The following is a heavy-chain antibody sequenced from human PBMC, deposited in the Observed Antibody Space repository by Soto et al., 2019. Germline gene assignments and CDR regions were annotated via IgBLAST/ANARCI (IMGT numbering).Heavy chain of an antibody. D-gene: IGHD3-3*01. CDR1: GFTFSTYS. CDR2: ISSSRTTI. CDR3: ARIRILQWSDAFDI. Sequence: GGSLRLSCAASGFTFSTYSMTWVRQAPGKGLEWVSYISSSRTTIYYADSVKGRFTISRDNAKKSLNLQMNSLRAEDTAVYYCARIRILQWSDAFDIWGQGTMVTVSS. J-gene: IGHJ3*02. V-gene: IGHV3-48*01.